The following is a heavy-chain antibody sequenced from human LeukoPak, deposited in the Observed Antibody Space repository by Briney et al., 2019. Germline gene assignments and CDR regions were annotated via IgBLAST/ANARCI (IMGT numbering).Heavy chain of an antibody. V-gene: IGHV4-59*11. D-gene: IGHD3-3*01. CDR1: GGSISSHY. Sequence: PSETLSLTCTVSGGSISSHYWSWIRQPPGKGLEWIGYIYYSGSTNYNPSLKSRVTISVDTSKNQFSLKLSSVTAADTAVYYCARATVTIFGFYYYYCMDVWGKGTTVTVSS. CDR3: ARATVTIFGFYYYYCMDV. J-gene: IGHJ6*03. CDR2: IYYSGST.